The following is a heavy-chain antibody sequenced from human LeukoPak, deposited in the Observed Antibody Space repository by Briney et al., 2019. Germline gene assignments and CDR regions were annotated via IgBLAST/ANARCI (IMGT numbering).Heavy chain of an antibody. V-gene: IGHV1-46*01. J-gene: IGHJ3*02. D-gene: IGHD3-22*01. CDR1: GYTFTSYY. CDR3: ARVRYYYDSSGYYVNAFDI. Sequence: ASVKVSCKASGYTFTSYYMHWVRQAPGQGLEWMGIINPSGGSTSYAQKFQGRVTMTRDMSTSTVYMELSSLRSEDTAVYYCARVRYYYDSSGYYVNAFDIWGQGTMVTVSS. CDR2: INPSGGST.